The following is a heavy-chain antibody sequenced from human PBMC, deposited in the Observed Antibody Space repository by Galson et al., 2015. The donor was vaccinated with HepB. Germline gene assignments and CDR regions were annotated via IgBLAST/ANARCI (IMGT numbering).Heavy chain of an antibody. V-gene: IGHV3-23*01. CDR2: ISGSGGST. CDR3: AKVGGSLYGMDV. D-gene: IGHD3-10*01. Sequence: SLRLSCAASGFTFSSYAMSWVRQAPGKGLEWVSAISGSGGSTYYADSVKGRFTISRDNSKNTLYLQMNSLRAEDTAVYYCAKVGGSLYGMDVWGQGTTVTVSS. CDR1: GFTFSSYA. J-gene: IGHJ6*02.